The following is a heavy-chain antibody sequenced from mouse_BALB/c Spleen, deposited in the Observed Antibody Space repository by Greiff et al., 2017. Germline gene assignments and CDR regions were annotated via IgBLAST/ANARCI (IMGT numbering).Heavy chain of an antibody. CDR1: GYAFTNYL. D-gene: IGHD2-1*01. V-gene: IGHV1-54*01. Sequence: QVQLKQSGAELVRPGTSVKVSCKASGYAFTNYLIEWVKQRPGQGLEWIGVINPGSGGTNYNEKFKGKATLTADKSSSTAYMQLSSLTSDDSAVYFCARSGGNYWFAYWGQGTLVTVSA. J-gene: IGHJ3*01. CDR2: INPGSGGT. CDR3: ARSGGNYWFAY.